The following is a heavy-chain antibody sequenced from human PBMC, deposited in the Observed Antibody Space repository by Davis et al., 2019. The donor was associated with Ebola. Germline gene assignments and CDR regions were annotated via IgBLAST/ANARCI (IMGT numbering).Heavy chain of an antibody. Sequence: GESLKISCAASGFTFSSYGMHWVRQAPGKGLEWVSSISSSSSYIYYADSVKGRFTISRDNAKNTLYLQMNSLRAEDTAVYYCAKDALEWELELVDYWGQGTLVTVSS. D-gene: IGHD1-26*01. CDR2: ISSSSSYI. V-gene: IGHV3-21*01. CDR1: GFTFSSYG. CDR3: AKDALEWELELVDY. J-gene: IGHJ4*02.